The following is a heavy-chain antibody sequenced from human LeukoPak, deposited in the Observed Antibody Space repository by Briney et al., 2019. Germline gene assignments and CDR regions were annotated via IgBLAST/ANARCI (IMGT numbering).Heavy chain of an antibody. CDR1: GGSLSGSY. Sequence: SETLSLTCAVYGGSLSGSYWSWIRQPPGKGLEWIGEINHSGSANYNPSLKSRVTLSVDKSKNQFSLNLNSVTAADTAVYYCARARRDSGYYKVDYWGQGTLVTVSS. CDR2: INHSGSA. D-gene: IGHD3-3*01. V-gene: IGHV4-34*01. CDR3: ARARRDSGYYKVDY. J-gene: IGHJ4*02.